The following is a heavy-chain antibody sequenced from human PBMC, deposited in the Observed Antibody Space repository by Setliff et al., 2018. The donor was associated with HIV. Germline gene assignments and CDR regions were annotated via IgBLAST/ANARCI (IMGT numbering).Heavy chain of an antibody. D-gene: IGHD3-22*01. CDR2: IIPIFGTA. Sequence: WASVKVSCKASGYSFTTSGVSWVRQAPGQGLEWMGGIIPIFGTANYAQKFQGRVTITTDESTSTAYMELSSLRSEDTAMYYCATIRAYYYDSSGQEYFQHWGHGTLVTVSS. CDR1: GYSFTTSG. J-gene: IGHJ1*01. V-gene: IGHV1-69*05. CDR3: ATIRAYYYDSSGQEYFQH.